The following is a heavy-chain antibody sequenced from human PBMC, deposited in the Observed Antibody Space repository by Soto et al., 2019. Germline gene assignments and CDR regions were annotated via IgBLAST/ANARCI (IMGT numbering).Heavy chain of an antibody. CDR1: GGSISSYY. J-gene: IGHJ5*02. CDR2: IYYSGST. Sequence: ETLSLTCTVSGGSISSYYWSWIRQPPGKGLEWIGSIYYSGSTYYNPSLKSRVTISVDRSKNQFSLKLSSVTAADTAVYYCARVPDRWGQGTLVTVSS. D-gene: IGHD2-2*01. CDR3: ARVPDR. V-gene: IGHV4-59*12.